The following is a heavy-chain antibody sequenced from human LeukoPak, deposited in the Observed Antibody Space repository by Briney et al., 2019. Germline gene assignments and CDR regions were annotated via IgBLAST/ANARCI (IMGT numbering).Heavy chain of an antibody. CDR1: GFNFTTSW. CDR2: IYPGDSDT. CDR3: ARPSYGSGSYEFDY. J-gene: IGHJ4*02. D-gene: IGHD3-10*01. Sequence: GESLKISCKGSGFNFTTSWIGWVRQMPGKGLEWMGIIYPGDSDTRYSPSFQGQVTISADKSISTAYLQWSSLKASDTAMYYCARPSYGSGSYEFDYWGQGTLVTVSS. V-gene: IGHV5-51*01.